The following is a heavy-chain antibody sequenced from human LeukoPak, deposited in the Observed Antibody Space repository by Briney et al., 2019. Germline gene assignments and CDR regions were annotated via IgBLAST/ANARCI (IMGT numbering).Heavy chain of an antibody. CDR2: VSGDGVST. CDR3: GRSSIAVAWN. CDR1: GFTFSTYA. D-gene: IGHD6-19*01. Sequence: PGGSLRLSCAASGFTFSTYAITWVRQAPGKGLEWVSTVSGDGVSTHYVDSVKGRFTISRDNSKNMVSLQMNSLRGEDTAVYYCGRSSIAVAWNWGQGILVTVSS. J-gene: IGHJ4*02. V-gene: IGHV3-23*01.